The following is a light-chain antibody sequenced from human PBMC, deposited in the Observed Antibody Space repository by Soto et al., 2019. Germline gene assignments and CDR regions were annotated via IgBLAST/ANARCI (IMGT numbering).Light chain of an antibody. V-gene: IGLV2-18*02. J-gene: IGLJ1*01. Sequence: QSVLTQPPSVSGSPGQSVAISCTGTSRDVGSYNRVSWYQQPPGTAPKVMIYEVSNRPSGVPDRFSGSKSGITASLTISGLQAEDEADYYCTSYTSDSTYVFGTGTKVTVL. CDR1: SRDVGSYNR. CDR3: TSYTSDSTYV. CDR2: EVS.